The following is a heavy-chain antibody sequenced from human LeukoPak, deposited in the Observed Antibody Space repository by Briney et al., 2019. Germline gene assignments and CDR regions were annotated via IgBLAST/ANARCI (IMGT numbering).Heavy chain of an antibody. V-gene: IGHV4-59*01. D-gene: IGHD3-16*02. CDR2: IYYSGST. J-gene: IGHJ4*02. CDR3: ARVGEVYDYVWGSYRAHYFDY. Sequence: PSETLSLTCTVSGGSISSYYWSWIRQPPGKGLEWIGYIYYSGSTNYNPSLKSRVTISVDTSKNQFSLKLSSVTAADTAVYYCARVGEVYDYVWGSYRAHYFDYWGQGTLVTVSS. CDR1: GGSISSYY.